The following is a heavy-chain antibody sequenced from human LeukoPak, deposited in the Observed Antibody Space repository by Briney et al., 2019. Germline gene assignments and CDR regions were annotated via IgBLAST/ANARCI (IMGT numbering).Heavy chain of an antibody. Sequence: TGGSLRLSGAASGFTFSSYTMSWVRQAPGKGLEWVSTITTSDGNTYYADSVKGRFTVSRDNSKNTLFLQMNSLRAEDTAVYYCAKDGGLWVSAHWGDSWGRGTLVTVSS. D-gene: IGHD7-27*01. CDR3: AKDGGLWVSAHWGDS. J-gene: IGHJ4*02. CDR1: GFTFSSYT. CDR2: ITTSDGNT. V-gene: IGHV3-23*01.